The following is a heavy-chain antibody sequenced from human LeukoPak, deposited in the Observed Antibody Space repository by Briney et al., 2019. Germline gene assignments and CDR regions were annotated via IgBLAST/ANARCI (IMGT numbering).Heavy chain of an antibody. D-gene: IGHD6-6*01. CDR1: GFTFSSYW. Sequence: PGGSLRLSCGASGFTFSSYWMHWVRQAPGKGLVWVSRINSDGSSTSYADSVRGRFSISRDNAKNTLHLQMNSLRAEDTAVYYCARGLSGYASSLGYWGQGTLVTVSA. V-gene: IGHV3-74*01. CDR2: INSDGSST. CDR3: ARGLSGYASSLGY. J-gene: IGHJ4*02.